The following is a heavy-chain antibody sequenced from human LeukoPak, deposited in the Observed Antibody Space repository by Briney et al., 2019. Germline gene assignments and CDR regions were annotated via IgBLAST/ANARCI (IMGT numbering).Heavy chain of an antibody. J-gene: IGHJ4*02. CDR3: ASSMCSSTSCYPADDY. CDR1: GGSISSYY. D-gene: IGHD2-2*01. Sequence: PSETLSLTCTVSGGSISSYYWSWIRQPAGKGLEWIGRIYTSGSTNYNPSLKSRVTMSVDTSKNQFSLELSSVTAADTAVYYCASSMCSSTSCYPADDYWGQGTLVTVSS. V-gene: IGHV4-4*07. CDR2: IYTSGST.